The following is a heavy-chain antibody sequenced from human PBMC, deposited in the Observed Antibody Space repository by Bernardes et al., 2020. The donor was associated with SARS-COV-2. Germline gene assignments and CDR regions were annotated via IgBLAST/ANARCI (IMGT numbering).Heavy chain of an antibody. CDR2: ISGTGHST. CDR1: GFTISNYV. D-gene: IGHD3-16*01. V-gene: IGHV3-23*01. J-gene: IGHJ6*02. CDR3: AKDWRNDYVWVVFRDEDYYGVDV. Sequence: GGSLRLSCAASGFTISNYVLSWVRQAPGKGVGWVSGISGTGHSTYYVDSGKGRFTISRDNSNNTLYLQMNNLRAEDTAEYYCAKDWRNDYVWVVFRDEDYYGVDVWGQGTKVTVSS.